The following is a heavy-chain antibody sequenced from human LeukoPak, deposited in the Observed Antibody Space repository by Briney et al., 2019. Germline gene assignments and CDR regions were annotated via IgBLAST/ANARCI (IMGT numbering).Heavy chain of an antibody. CDR1: GGSFSGYY. V-gene: IGHV4-34*01. D-gene: IGHD2/OR15-2a*01. CDR2: VNHSGST. J-gene: IGHJ3*02. CDR3: ARRGNSARYINAFDI. Sequence: SETLSLTCAVYGGSFSGYYWSWIRQPPGKGLEWIGEVNHSGSTNYNPSLKSRVTISVDTSKNQFSLKLSSVTAADTAVYYCARRGNSARYINAFDIWGQGTMVTVSS.